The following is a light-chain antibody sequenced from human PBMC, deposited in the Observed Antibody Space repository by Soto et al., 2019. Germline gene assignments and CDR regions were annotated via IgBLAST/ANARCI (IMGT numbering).Light chain of an antibody. CDR3: QEYNTWPWT. CDR1: QSLNSN. V-gene: IGKV3-15*01. Sequence: VMTQSPTTLTVTPGLRATLSCGASQSLNSNLAWYQQKLGQAPRVLIFGASTRATGSPVRFSGSGSGTEFSLTINGLQSEDVAVYYCQEYNTWPWTFGQGTKVDIK. CDR2: GAS. J-gene: IGKJ1*01.